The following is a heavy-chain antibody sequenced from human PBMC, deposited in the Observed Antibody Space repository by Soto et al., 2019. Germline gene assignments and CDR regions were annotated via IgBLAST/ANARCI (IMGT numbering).Heavy chain of an antibody. CDR1: GYGFTTYG. Sequence: QVHLVQSGAEVKKPGASVKVSCKGSGYGFTTYGITWVRQAPGQGLEWMAWISAHNGNTNYAQKLQGRVTVTRDTSTSTAYMGRRGLRSDDRAVYYCARGRYGDYWGQGALVTVSS. CDR2: ISAHNGNT. CDR3: ARGRYGDY. J-gene: IGHJ4*02. D-gene: IGHD1-1*01. V-gene: IGHV1-18*01.